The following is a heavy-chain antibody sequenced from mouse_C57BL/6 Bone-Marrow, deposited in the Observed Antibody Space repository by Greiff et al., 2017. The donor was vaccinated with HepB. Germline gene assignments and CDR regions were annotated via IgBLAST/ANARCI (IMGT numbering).Heavy chain of an antibody. J-gene: IGHJ4*01. CDR1: GYAFSSSW. CDR3: ARYYKGGY. CDR2: IYPGDGDT. V-gene: IGHV1-82*01. D-gene: IGHD2-12*01. Sequence: QVQLKQSGPELVKPGASVKISCKASGYAFSSSWMNWVKQRPGQGLEWIGRIYPGDGDTNYNGKFKGKATLTADKSSSSAYMQLSSLTSEDSAVYFCARYYKGGYWGQGTSVTVSS.